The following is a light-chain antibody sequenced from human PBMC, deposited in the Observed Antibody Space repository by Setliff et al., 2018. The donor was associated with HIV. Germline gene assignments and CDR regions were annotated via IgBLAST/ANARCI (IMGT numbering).Light chain of an antibody. Sequence: QSALTQPASVSGSPGQSITISCTGTSGDVGAFHYVSWYQQHPGKAPKLIIYNVSDRPSGISSRFSGSKSGNTASLTISDLQAGDEADYYCNSYTDITTVIFGGGTQLTVL. CDR2: NVS. CDR3: NSYTDITTVI. CDR1: SGDVGAFHY. J-gene: IGLJ2*01. V-gene: IGLV2-14*03.